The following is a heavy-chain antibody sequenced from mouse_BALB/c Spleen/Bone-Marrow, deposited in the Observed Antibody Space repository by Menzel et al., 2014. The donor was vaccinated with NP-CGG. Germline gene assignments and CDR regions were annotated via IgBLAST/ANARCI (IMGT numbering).Heavy chain of an antibody. Sequence: VQLKQSGPELVKPGASVKASCKASGYAFXGYNMYWVKQRHGTSLEWIGYIDPYSGGTNYNQKFKGKATLTVDKSSTTAYMHLNSLTSEDSAVYYCAREQTRAMDHWGQGTSVTVSS. J-gene: IGHJ4*01. CDR2: IDPYSGGT. V-gene: IGHV1S135*01. D-gene: IGHD3-1*01. CDR3: AREQTRAMDH. CDR1: GYAFXGYN.